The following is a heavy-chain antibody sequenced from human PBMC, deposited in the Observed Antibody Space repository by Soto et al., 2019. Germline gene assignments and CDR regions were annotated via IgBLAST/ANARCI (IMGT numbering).Heavy chain of an antibody. CDR2: IDPDIGEP. Sequence: ASVKVSCKVSGYTLPELPIHWVRQTPGKGLEWMGAIDPDIGEPIYAQNFQARLTMTEDTSTNTGYMELSGLKSDDTAVYFSAGHLHVEPFDLWGQGTMVTVSS. J-gene: IGHJ3*01. V-gene: IGHV1-24*01. CDR1: GYTLPELP. D-gene: IGHD1-1*01. CDR3: AGHLHVEPFDL.